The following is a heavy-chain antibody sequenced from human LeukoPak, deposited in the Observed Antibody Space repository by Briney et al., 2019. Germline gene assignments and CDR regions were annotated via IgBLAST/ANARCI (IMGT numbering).Heavy chain of an antibody. CDR3: AKLYSYGNYFDY. CDR1: GGSISSSSYY. CDR2: IYYSGST. D-gene: IGHD5-18*01. Sequence: SETLPLTCTVSGGSISSSSYYWGWIRQPPGKGLEWIGSIYYSGSTYYNPSLKSRVTISVDTSKNQFSLKLSSVTAADTAVYYCAKLYSYGNYFDYWGQGTLVTVSS. J-gene: IGHJ4*02. V-gene: IGHV4-39*01.